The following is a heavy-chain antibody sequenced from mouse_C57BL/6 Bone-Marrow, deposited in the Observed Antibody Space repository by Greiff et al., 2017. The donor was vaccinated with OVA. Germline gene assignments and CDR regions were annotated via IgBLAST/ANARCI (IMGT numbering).Heavy chain of an antibody. CDR3: ARYGSYFDY. D-gene: IGHD2-2*01. Sequence: VQLQQSGAELVMPGASVKLSCKASGYTFTSYWMHWVKQRPGQGLEWIGEIDPSDSYTNYNQKFKGKSTLTVDKSSSTAYMQLSSLTSEDSAVYYCARYGSYFDYWGQGTTLTVSS. CDR1: GYTFTSYW. V-gene: IGHV1-69*01. CDR2: IDPSDSYT. J-gene: IGHJ2*01.